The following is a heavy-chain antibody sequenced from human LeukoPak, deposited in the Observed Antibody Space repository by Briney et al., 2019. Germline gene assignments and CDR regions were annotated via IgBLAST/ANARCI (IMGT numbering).Heavy chain of an antibody. CDR1: GFTLNNYT. V-gene: IGHV3-7*03. D-gene: IGHD6-13*01. CDR2: IRQDGDTK. J-gene: IGHJ4*02. Sequence: GGSLRLSCAASGFTLNNYTMSWVRQAPGKGLEWVANIRQDGDTKYYVDSVKGRFTISRDNAMNSLYLQMNSLRAEDTAIYYCARSLPYGTTWYGRSDFWGQGTLVTVSS. CDR3: ARSLPYGTTWYGRSDF.